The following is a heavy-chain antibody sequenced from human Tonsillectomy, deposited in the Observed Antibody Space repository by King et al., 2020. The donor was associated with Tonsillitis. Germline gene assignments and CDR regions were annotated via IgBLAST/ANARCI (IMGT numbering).Heavy chain of an antibody. CDR2: IKSRADGGTT. D-gene: IGHD3-3*01. V-gene: IGHV3-15*01. Sequence: VQLVESGGGLVNPGGSLRLSCAASGFTFSNAWLSWVRQAPGKGLEWVGRIKSRADGGTTDYAAFVKGRFTISRDDSTTALYLQMNSLQTEDTAVYYCNTSYPTSTNFWRGAFDIWGQGTMVTVSS. CDR3: NTSYPTSTNFWRGAFDI. J-gene: IGHJ3*02. CDR1: GFTFSNAW.